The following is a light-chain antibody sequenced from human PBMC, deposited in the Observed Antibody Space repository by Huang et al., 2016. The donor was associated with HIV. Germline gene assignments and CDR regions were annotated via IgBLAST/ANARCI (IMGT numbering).Light chain of an antibody. J-gene: IGKJ1*01. CDR2: TAS. V-gene: IGKV1-8*01. CDR3: QQYYTYPRGT. CDR1: QDISNY. Sequence: AIRITQSPSSLSASAGDRVTITCRASQDISNYLAWYQQEPGKAPKLLIYTASTLQRRVPSRFCGSGSGTYFTLTIDSLQSEDFATYYCQQYYTYPRGTFGQGTKVEIK.